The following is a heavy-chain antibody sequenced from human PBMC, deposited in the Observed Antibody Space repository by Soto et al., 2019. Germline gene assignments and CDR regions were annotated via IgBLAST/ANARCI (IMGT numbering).Heavy chain of an antibody. CDR1: GFTITYYG. CDR3: ARDSRYPS. J-gene: IGHJ5*02. Sequence: GGSLRLSSTASGFTITYYGMHWVRQAPGKGLEWVAALSSDGISEYYADSVKGRFSVSRDNIKNSMFLQISSLKGEDTAIYYCARDSRYPSWGQGTLVTVSS. D-gene: IGHD1-26*01. V-gene: IGHV3-33*01. CDR2: LSSDGISE.